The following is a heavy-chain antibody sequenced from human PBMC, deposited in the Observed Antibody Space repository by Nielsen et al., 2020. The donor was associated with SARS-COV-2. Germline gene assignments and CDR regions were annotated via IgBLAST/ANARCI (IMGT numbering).Heavy chain of an antibody. CDR2: ISYDGSNK. D-gene: IGHD6-19*01. J-gene: IGHJ4*02. Sequence: GGSLRLSCAASGFTFSSYGMHWVRQAPGKGLEWVAVISYDGSNKYYADSVKGRFTISRDNSKNTLYLQMNSLRAEDTAVYYCAKDRGGSGWYLEDCWGQGTLVTVSS. V-gene: IGHV3-30*18. CDR3: AKDRGGSGWYLEDC. CDR1: GFTFSSYG.